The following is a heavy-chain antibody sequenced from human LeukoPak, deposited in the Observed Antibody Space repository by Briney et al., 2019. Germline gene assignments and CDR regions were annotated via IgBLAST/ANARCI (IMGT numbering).Heavy chain of an antibody. CDR3: AKDEGPYCSSTSCYPDDY. CDR1: GFTFSSYG. D-gene: IGHD2-2*01. Sequence: PGGSLRLSCAASGFTFSSYGMHWVRQAPGNGLEWVAVISYDGSNKYYADSVKGRFTISRDNSKNTLYLQMNSLRAEDTAVYYCAKDEGPYCSSTSCYPDDYWGQGTLVTVSS. J-gene: IGHJ4*02. V-gene: IGHV3-30*18. CDR2: ISYDGSNK.